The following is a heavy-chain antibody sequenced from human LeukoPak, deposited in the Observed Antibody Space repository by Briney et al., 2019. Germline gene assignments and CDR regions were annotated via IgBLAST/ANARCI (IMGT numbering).Heavy chain of an antibody. CDR1: GGSISSYY. CDR2: IYYTGST. J-gene: IGHJ4*02. CDR3: ARGSKAAPGTFDY. D-gene: IGHD6-13*01. V-gene: IGHV4-59*01. Sequence: SETLSLTCTVSGGSISSYYWNWIRQPPGKGLEWIGYIYYTGSTDYSPSLKSRVAISVDTSKNQFSLKLSSVTAADTAVYYCARGSKAAPGTFDYWGQGTLVTVSS.